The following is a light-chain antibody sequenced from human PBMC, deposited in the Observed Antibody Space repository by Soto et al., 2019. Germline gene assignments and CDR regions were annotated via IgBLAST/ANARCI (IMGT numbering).Light chain of an antibody. J-gene: IGKJ1*01. CDR3: QQYGRSPTT. CDR2: GAS. CDR1: QSISSD. V-gene: IGKV3-20*01. Sequence: EIVMTQSPATLSVSPWERATLSCRASQSISSDVAWYQQKPGQAPRLLIYGASTRATGIPDRFSGSGSGTGFTLTISRLEPEDFALYYCQQYGRSPTTFGQGTKVDIK.